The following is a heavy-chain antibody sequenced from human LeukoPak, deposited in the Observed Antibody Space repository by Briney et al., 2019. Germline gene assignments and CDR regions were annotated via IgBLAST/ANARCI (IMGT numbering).Heavy chain of an antibody. CDR1: GYTFTSYG. CDR3: VRTSRTLYDSRDMGFEY. V-gene: IGHV1-18*01. CDR2: ISAYNGNT. D-gene: IGHD3-22*01. J-gene: IGHJ4*02. Sequence: ASVKVSCKASGYTFTSYGISWVRQAPGQGLEWMGWISAYNGNTKYAQKLQGRVTMTTDTSTSTAYMELRSLRSDDTAVYYCVRTSRTLYDSRDMGFEYWGQGTLVTVSS.